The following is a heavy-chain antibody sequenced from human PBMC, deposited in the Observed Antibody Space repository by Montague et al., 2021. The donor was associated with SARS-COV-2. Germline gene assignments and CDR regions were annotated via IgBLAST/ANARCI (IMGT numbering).Heavy chain of an antibody. CDR1: GFNFRGYW. V-gene: IGHV3-74*01. Sequence: SLRLSCAASGFNFRGYWMHWVRQAPGKGLVWVSRINEEGTSTSYADSVKGRFTVSRDNAKNTVYLQMNSLRAEDTAVYYYTGNPIGINYFDYWGQGTLVTVSS. CDR2: INEEGTST. D-gene: IGHD1-26*01. CDR3: TGNPIGINYFDY. J-gene: IGHJ4*02.